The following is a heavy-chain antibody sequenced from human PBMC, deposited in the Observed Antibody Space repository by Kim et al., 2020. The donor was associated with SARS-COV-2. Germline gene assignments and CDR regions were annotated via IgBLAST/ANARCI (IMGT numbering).Heavy chain of an antibody. D-gene: IGHD6-13*01. CDR2: IKEDGSEK. J-gene: IGHJ4*02. CDR1: RFIFSNYW. CDR3: GRDYSD. Sequence: GGSLRLSCAASRFIFSNYWMSWVRQAPGKGLEWVANIKEDGSEKYYVDSVEGRFIISRDNAANSLYLQMNSLRAEDTAVYYCGRDYSDWGQGTRVTVSS. V-gene: IGHV3-7*01.